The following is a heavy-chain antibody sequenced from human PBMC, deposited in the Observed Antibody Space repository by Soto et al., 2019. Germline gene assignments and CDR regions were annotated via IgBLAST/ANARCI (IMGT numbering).Heavy chain of an antibody. CDR1: GFTFKTHA. Sequence: QVQLVESGGGVVQPGTSLRLSCAASGFTFKTHAMHWVRQAPGKGLEGMAVIAYDGNEKFYADSVKGRFTISRDNSKNALYLQINTLGNEDTAVYYCGKDVGDYVPYYYGVDVWGQGTTVTVSS. D-gene: IGHD1-26*01. CDR2: IAYDGNEK. J-gene: IGHJ6*02. V-gene: IGHV3-30*18. CDR3: GKDVGDYVPYYYGVDV.